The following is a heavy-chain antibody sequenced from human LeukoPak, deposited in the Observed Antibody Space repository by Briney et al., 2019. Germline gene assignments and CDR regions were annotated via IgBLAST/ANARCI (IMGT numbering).Heavy chain of an antibody. Sequence: PSETLSLTCAVYGGSFSGYYWSWIRQPPGKGLEWIGEINHSGSTNYNPSLKSRVTISVDTSKNQFSLKLSSVTAADTAVYYCARGASVWFGEFTGSGNDYWGQGTLVTVSS. CDR2: INHSGST. CDR3: ARGASVWFGEFTGSGNDY. V-gene: IGHV4-34*01. J-gene: IGHJ4*02. CDR1: GGSFSGYY. D-gene: IGHD3-10*01.